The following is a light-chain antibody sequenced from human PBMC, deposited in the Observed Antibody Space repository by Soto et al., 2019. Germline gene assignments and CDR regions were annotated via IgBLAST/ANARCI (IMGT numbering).Light chain of an antibody. V-gene: IGKV1-5*03. CDR2: KES. CDR3: QQYNTYPWT. CDR1: QTINSW. J-gene: IGKJ1*01. Sequence: DIPMTQSPSTLSASVGDRVTITCRASQTINSWLAWYQQQSGKAPKVLIYKESSLESGVPSRFSGSGSGTEFTLTISSLQPADFATYYCQQYNTYPWTFGQGTNVAIK.